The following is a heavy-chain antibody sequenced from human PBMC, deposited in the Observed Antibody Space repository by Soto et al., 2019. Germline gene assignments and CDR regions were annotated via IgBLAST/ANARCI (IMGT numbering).Heavy chain of an antibody. CDR1: GFTFSRYA. CDR2: ISSRGDRT. D-gene: IGHD5-18*01. CDR3: AKETGYSYGFQPNALDV. J-gene: IGHJ6*02. V-gene: IGHV3-23*01. Sequence: GGSLRLSCADSGFTFSRYAMNWVRQAPGKGLEWVSIISSRGDRTSYAESVKGRFTISRDDSKNTLFLHMNSLGAEDTAVYYCAKETGYSYGFQPNALDVWGQGTTVTVSS.